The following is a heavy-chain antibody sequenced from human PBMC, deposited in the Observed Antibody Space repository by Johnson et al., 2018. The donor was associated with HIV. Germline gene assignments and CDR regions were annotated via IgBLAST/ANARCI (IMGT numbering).Heavy chain of an antibody. V-gene: IGHV3-23*04. Sequence: VQLVESGGGLVQPGGSLRLSCAASGFTFSGYAMSWVRQAPGKGLDWVSTISGSGGSTYSADSVKGRFTISRDNSENTLYLQINSLRAEDTAVYYCAKGGGSGWSDAFDIWGQGTMVTVSS. CDR3: AKGGGSGWSDAFDI. CDR1: GFTFSGYA. J-gene: IGHJ3*02. CDR2: ISGSGGST. D-gene: IGHD6-19*01.